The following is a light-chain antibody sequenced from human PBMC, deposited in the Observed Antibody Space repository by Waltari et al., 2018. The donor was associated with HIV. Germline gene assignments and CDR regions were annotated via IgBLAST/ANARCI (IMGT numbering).Light chain of an antibody. CDR3: CSYTSGSTHV. Sequence: QSALTQPASLSGSPGQSITISCSGFRRDIRDYNYFSWYQQYQGKVPKLIIYDVKYRPSGVSNRFSGSKSDSAAFLNISGLQTEDEAVYHCCSYTSGSTHVFGTGTEVTVL. J-gene: IGLJ1*01. CDR2: DVK. V-gene: IGLV2-14*03. CDR1: RRDIRDYNY.